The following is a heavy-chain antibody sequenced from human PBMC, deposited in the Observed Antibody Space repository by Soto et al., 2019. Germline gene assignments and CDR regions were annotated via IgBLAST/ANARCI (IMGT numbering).Heavy chain of an antibody. Sequence: QVRLVQSAAEVKKPGASVKVSCKASGYTFTSYGISWVRQAPGQGLEWMGWISGYNGNTNLAQKLQGRVTMTTDTPTSRAFMELRSRRSDDTAGYYCARIADCSSTTSSFPSRFHIRGYYYYYGMDVWGQGTTVTVSS. CDR3: ARIADCSSTTSSFPSRFHIRGYYYYYGMDV. CDR1: GYTFTSYG. D-gene: IGHD2-2*01. J-gene: IGHJ6*02. CDR2: ISGYNGNT. V-gene: IGHV1-18*01.